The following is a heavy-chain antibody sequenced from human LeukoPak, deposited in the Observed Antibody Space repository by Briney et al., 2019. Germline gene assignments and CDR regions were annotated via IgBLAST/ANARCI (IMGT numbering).Heavy chain of an antibody. V-gene: IGHV4-4*07. CDR3: ARDGDSTNYYYYGMDV. CDR2: IYTSGST. CDR1: GGSISSYY. D-gene: IGHD4-17*01. Sequence: PSETLSLTCTVSGGSISSYYWSWIWQPAGKGLEWIGRIYTSGSTNYNPSLKSRVTMSVDTSKNQFSLKLSSVTAADTAVYYCARDGDSTNYYYYGMDVWGQGTTVTVSS. J-gene: IGHJ6*02.